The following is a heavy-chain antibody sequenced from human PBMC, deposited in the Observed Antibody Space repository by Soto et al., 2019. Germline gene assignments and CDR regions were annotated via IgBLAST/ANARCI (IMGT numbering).Heavy chain of an antibody. CDR3: ARGDSTDCSNGVCSFFYNHDMDV. J-gene: IGHJ6*02. V-gene: IGHV1-2*04. Sequence: ASVKVSCKXSGYSFTDYHIHWVRQAPGQGLEWLGRINPKSGGTSTAQKFQGWVTMTTDTSISTASMELTRLTSDDTAIYYCARGDSTDCSNGVCSFFYNHDMDVWGRGTTVTVSS. CDR1: GYSFTDYH. CDR2: INPKSGGT. D-gene: IGHD2-8*01.